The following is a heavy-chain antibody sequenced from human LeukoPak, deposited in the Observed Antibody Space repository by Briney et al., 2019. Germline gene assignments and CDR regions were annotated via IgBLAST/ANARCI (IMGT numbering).Heavy chain of an antibody. CDR1: GGSFSGYY. CDR2: INHSGST. CDR3: ARRVKTYYDILTGYWFDP. D-gene: IGHD3-9*01. Sequence: SETLSLTCAVYGGSFSGYYWSWIRQPPGKGLEWIGEINHSGSTNYNPSLKSRVTISVDTSKNQFSLKLSSVTAADTAVYYCARRVKTYYDILTGYWFDPWGQGTLVTVSS. V-gene: IGHV4-34*01. J-gene: IGHJ5*02.